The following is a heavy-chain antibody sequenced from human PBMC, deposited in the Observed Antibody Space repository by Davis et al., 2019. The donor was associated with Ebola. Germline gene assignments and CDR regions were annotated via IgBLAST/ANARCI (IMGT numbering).Heavy chain of an antibody. J-gene: IGHJ5*02. V-gene: IGHV3-48*03. Sequence: PGGSLRLSCAASGFTFSSYEMNWVRQAPGKGLEWVSYISSSGSTIYYADSVKGRFTISRDNAKNSLYLQMNSLRAEDTAVYYCARDIAVAGNWFDPWGQGTLVTVSS. CDR2: ISSSGSTI. CDR3: ARDIAVAGNWFDP. CDR1: GFTFSSYE. D-gene: IGHD6-19*01.